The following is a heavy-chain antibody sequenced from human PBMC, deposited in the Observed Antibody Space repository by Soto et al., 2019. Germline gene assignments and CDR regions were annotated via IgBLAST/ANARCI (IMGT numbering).Heavy chain of an antibody. Sequence: GGSLRLSCAASGFTFSSYWMSWVRQAPGKGLEWVANIKQDGSEKYYVDSVKGRFTISRDNAKNSLYLQMNSLSAEDTAVYYCARAEIWGYYDFWRSLPWFDPWGQGTLVTVSS. CDR2: IKQDGSEK. V-gene: IGHV3-7*03. J-gene: IGHJ5*02. D-gene: IGHD3-3*01. CDR3: ARAEIWGYYDFWRSLPWFDP. CDR1: GFTFSSYW.